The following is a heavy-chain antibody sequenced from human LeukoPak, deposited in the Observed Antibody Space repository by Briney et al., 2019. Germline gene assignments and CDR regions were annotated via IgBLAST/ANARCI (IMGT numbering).Heavy chain of an antibody. J-gene: IGHJ4*02. V-gene: IGHV3-30*14. CDR2: ISYVGSNN. D-gene: IGHD6-19*01. Sequence: GGSLRLSCAASGFTFSSYAMHWVRQAPGKGLEWVAVISYVGSNNYYADSVKGRFTISRDNSKNMIYLEMNSLRAEDTAVYYCAKERNLEIAVAGTIFDYWGQGTLVTVSS. CDR3: AKERNLEIAVAGTIFDY. CDR1: GFTFSSYA.